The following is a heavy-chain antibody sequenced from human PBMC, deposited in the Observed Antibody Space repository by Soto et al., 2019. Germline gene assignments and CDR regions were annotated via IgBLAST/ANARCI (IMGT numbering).Heavy chain of an antibody. J-gene: IGHJ4*02. Sequence: EVQLLESGGGLVQPGGSLRLSCAASGFTFSNYAVTWVRQAPGKGLEWVSTISGSGGSTYYEDSVKGRFTISRDNSKNTLYLRMTSLRAEDTAVYYCAKDQGSSWYEIDYWRQGTLVTVSS. CDR2: ISGSGGST. V-gene: IGHV3-23*01. D-gene: IGHD6-13*01. CDR3: AKDQGSSWYEIDY. CDR1: GFTFSNYA.